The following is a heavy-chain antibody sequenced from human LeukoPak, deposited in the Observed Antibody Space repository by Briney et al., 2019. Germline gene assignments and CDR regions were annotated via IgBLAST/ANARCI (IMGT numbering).Heavy chain of an antibody. J-gene: IGHJ6*03. CDR1: GFTFSTYE. Sequence: GGSLRLSCAASGFTFSTYEMNWVRQAPGKGLEWVSSISSSSSYIYYADSVKGRFTISRDNAKNSLYLQMNSLRAEDTAVYYCARDPGYCSGGSCQYYYYYYMDVWGKGTTVTVSS. CDR2: ISSSSSYI. V-gene: IGHV3-21*01. D-gene: IGHD2-15*01. CDR3: ARDPGYCSGGSCQYYYYYYMDV.